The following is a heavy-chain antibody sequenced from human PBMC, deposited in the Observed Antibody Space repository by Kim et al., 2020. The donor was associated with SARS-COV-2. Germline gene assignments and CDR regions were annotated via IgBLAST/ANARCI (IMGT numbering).Heavy chain of an antibody. Sequence: ADHGKGRFTISRDNSKNTLYLQMNSLRAEDTAVYYCAYMREPYGDDAFDIWGQGTMVTVSS. J-gene: IGHJ3*02. D-gene: IGHD4-17*01. CDR3: AYMREPYGDDAFDI. V-gene: IGHV3-23*01.